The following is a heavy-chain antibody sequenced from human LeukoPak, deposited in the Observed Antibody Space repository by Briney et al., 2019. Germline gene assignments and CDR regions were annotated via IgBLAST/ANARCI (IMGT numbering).Heavy chain of an antibody. Sequence: SGTLSLTCAVSGGSISSSNWWSWVRQPPGKGLEWIGEIYNSGSTNYNPSLKSRVTISVDKSKKQLSLKLSSVTAAETAVYYCARDEYGSGSYPNWFDPWGQGTLVTVSS. CDR1: GGSISSSNW. D-gene: IGHD3-10*01. V-gene: IGHV4-4*02. J-gene: IGHJ5*02. CDR3: ARDEYGSGSYPNWFDP. CDR2: IYNSGST.